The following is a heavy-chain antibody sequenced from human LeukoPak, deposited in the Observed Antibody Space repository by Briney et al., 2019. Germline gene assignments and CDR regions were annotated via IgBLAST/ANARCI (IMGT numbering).Heavy chain of an antibody. J-gene: IGHJ3*02. CDR3: AEPGDYGAFDI. Sequence: ASVKVSCKASGGTFSSYAISWVRQAPGQGLEWMGGIIPIFGTANYAQKFQGRVTITADESTSTAYMELSSLRSEDTAVYYCAEPGDYGAFDIWGQGTMVTVSS. D-gene: IGHD4-17*01. V-gene: IGHV1-69*13. CDR1: GGTFSSYA. CDR2: IIPIFGTA.